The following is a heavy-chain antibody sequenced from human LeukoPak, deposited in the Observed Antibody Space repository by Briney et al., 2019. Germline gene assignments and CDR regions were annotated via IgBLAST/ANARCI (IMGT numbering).Heavy chain of an antibody. Sequence: VGSLRLSCAASGFTFSSYEMNWVRQAPGKGLEWVSYISSSGSTIYYADSVKGRFTISRDNAKNSLYLQMNSLRAEDTAVYYCARELIQDDYGDYVGAFDIWGQGTMVTVSS. CDR1: GFTFSSYE. CDR2: ISSSGSTI. J-gene: IGHJ3*02. V-gene: IGHV3-48*03. CDR3: ARELIQDDYGDYVGAFDI. D-gene: IGHD4-17*01.